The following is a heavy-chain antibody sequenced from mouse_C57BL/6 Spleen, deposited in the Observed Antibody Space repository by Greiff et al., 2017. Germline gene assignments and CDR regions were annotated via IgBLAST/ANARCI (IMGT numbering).Heavy chain of an antibody. J-gene: IGHJ4*01. Sequence: EVKLVESGGGLVKPGGSLKLSCAASGFTFSSYAMSWVRQTPEKRLEWVATFSAGDSYTYYPDNVKGRFTISRDNAKNNLYLQMSHLKSEDTAMYYCAREEDYSYDMDYWGQGTSVTVSS. CDR2: FSAGDSYT. V-gene: IGHV5-4*01. D-gene: IGHD1-1*01. CDR1: GFTFSSYA. CDR3: AREEDYSYDMDY.